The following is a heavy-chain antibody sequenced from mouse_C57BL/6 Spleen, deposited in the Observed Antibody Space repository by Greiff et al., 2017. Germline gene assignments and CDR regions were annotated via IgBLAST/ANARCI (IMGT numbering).Heavy chain of an antibody. V-gene: IGHV1-9*01. CDR2: FLPGSGST. CDR1: GYTFTGSC. J-gene: IGHJ2*01. D-gene: IGHD1-1*01. CDR3: ARFRRSNGNGFDY. Sequence: QVQLQQSVAELMKPGASVKFSCKATGYTFTGSCIEWVKQRPGHGLEWIGEFLPGSGSTTYNEKFKGKATFTADTSSNTASMQLSSLTTEDSATYYCARFRRSNGNGFDYWGQGTTLSASS.